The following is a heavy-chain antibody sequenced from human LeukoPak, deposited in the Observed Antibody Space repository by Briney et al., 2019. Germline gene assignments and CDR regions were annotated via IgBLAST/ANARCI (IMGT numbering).Heavy chain of an antibody. CDR2: ISYDGSNK. D-gene: IGHD4-17*01. V-gene: IGHV3-30-3*01. CDR1: GFTFTSYW. Sequence: GGSLRLSCAASGFTFTSYWMSWVRQAPGKGLEWVAVISYDGSNKYYADSVKGRFTISRDNSKNTLYLQMNSLRAEDTAVYYCYLRHTVTTIGVPIDYWGQGTLVTVSS. CDR3: YLRHTVTTIGVPIDY. J-gene: IGHJ4*02.